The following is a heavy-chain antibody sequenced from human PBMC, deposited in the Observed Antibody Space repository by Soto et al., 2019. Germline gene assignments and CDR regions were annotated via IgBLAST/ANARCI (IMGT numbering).Heavy chain of an antibody. Sequence: SETLSLTCSVSGGTIGSSSYYFGWISKPPGKGLEWIGSLYYTGTTYYISSLKSRVTISADKSQNQFSLRLSSVPAADTAVYYCVAYWSRTYCYDWFDPWGQGALVTVSS. V-gene: IGHV4-39*01. J-gene: IGHJ5*02. D-gene: IGHD2-2*01. CDR1: GGTIGSSSYY. CDR3: VAYWSRTYCYDWFDP. CDR2: LYYTGTT.